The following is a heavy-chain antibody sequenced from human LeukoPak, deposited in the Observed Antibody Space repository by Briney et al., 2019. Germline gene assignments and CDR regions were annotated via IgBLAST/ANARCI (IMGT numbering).Heavy chain of an antibody. D-gene: IGHD4-11*01. J-gene: IGHJ4*02. Sequence: GGSLRLSCAASGFTFSSHGMHWVRQAPGKGLEWVAFIRYDGSNKYYADSVKGRFTISRDNSKNTLYLQMNGLRAEDTAVYYCAKDIPGTTVTYYFDYWGQGTLVTVSS. CDR1: GFTFSSHG. V-gene: IGHV3-30*02. CDR2: IRYDGSNK. CDR3: AKDIPGTTVTYYFDY.